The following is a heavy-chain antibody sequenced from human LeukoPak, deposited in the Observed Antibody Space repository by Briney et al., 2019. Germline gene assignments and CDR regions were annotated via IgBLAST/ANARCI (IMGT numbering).Heavy chain of an antibody. CDR3: ARAVSAESGWYYFDS. D-gene: IGHD6-19*01. CDR1: GFTFSYYS. CDR2: IWYDASDK. J-gene: IGHJ4*02. V-gene: IGHV3-33*01. Sequence: GESLRRSCAGSGFTFSYYSLHWVRQAPGKGLEWVAVIWYDASDKYYADSVKGRFTISRDNSKNTLFLQMSSLRAEDTAVYYCARAVSAESGWYYFDSWGQGTLVTVSS.